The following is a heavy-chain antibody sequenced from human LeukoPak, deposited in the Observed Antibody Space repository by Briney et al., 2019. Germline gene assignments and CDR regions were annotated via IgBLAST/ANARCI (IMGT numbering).Heavy chain of an antibody. CDR3: AKAGGYSYAYCFDY. CDR1: GFTFSSYA. J-gene: IGHJ4*02. V-gene: IGHV3-23*01. CDR2: ISGSGGST. D-gene: IGHD5-18*01. Sequence: GGSLRLSCAASGFTFSSYAMSWVRQAPGKGLEWVSAISGSGGSTYYADSVKGRFTIPRDNSKNTLYLQMNSLRAEDTAVYYCAKAGGYSYAYCFDYWGQGTLVTVSP.